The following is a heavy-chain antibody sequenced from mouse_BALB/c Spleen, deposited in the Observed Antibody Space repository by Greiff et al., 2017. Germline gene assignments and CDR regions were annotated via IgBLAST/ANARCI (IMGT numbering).Heavy chain of an antibody. CDR3: VSGAWFAY. CDR1: GFNIKDTY. J-gene: IGHJ3*01. Sequence: EVQGVESGAELVKPGASVKLSCTASGFNIKDTYMHWVKQRPEQGLEWIGRIDPANGNTKYDPKFQGKATITADTSSNTAYLQLSSLTSEDTAVYYCVSGAWFAYWGQGTLVTVSA. V-gene: IGHV14-3*02. D-gene: IGHD3-1*01. CDR2: IDPANGNT.